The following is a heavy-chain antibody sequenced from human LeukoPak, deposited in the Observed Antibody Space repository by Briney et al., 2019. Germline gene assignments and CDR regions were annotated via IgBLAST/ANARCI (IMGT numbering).Heavy chain of an antibody. Sequence: SETLSLTCAVYGGPFSGYYWSWIRQPPGKGLEWIGEINHSGSTNYNPSLKSRVTISVDTSKNQFSLKLSSVTAADTAVYYCAREAYSSSWGYGMDVWGKGTTVTVFS. D-gene: IGHD6-13*01. CDR2: INHSGST. CDR1: GGPFSGYY. V-gene: IGHV4-34*01. CDR3: AREAYSSSWGYGMDV. J-gene: IGHJ6*04.